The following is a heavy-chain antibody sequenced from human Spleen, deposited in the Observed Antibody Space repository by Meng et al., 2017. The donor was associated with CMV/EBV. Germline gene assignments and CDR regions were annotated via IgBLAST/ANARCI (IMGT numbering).Heavy chain of an antibody. J-gene: IGHJ4*02. CDR2: MNPNSGNT. CDR3: ARGGSSGWFDY. D-gene: IGHD6-19*01. Sequence: SCKASGNPFTSSDINWVRQATGQGLEWMGWMNPNSGNTGYAQKFQGRVTMTRNTSISTAYMELSSLRSEDTAVYYCARGGSSGWFDYWGQGTLVTVSS. V-gene: IGHV1-8*01. CDR1: GNPFTSSD.